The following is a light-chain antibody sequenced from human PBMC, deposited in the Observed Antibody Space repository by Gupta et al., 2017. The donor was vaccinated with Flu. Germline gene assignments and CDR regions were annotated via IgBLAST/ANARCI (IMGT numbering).Light chain of an antibody. CDR2: LVS. CDR1: QGLVYSDGNTY. CDR3: MQGAHWPWT. J-gene: IGKJ1*01. V-gene: IGKV2-30*01. Sequence: DVVMTQSPLSLSVTLGQPASISCRSSQGLVYSDGNTYLHWFQQRPGQTPRRLIHLVSYRDSGVPDRFSGSGSGTDFTLKISRVEAEDVGIYFCMQGAHWPWTLGQGTKVAVK.